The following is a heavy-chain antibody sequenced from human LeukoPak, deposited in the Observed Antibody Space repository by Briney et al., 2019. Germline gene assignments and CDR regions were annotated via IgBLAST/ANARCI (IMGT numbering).Heavy chain of an antibody. D-gene: IGHD6-19*01. CDR1: GFTFSSYA. CDR2: IISDGST. V-gene: IGHV3-23*01. J-gene: IGHJ4*02. Sequence: QTGGSLRLSCAASGFTFSSYAMSWVRQAPGKGLEWVSGIISDGSTYYADSVKGRLTISRDNSKNTLYLQMNSLRAEDTAVYYCAKASVAGTYFDYWGQGTLVTVSS. CDR3: AKASVAGTYFDY.